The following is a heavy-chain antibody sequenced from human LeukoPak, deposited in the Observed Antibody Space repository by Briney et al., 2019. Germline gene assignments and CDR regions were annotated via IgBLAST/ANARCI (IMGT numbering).Heavy chain of an antibody. CDR3: AEDRGDSLYYMDV. J-gene: IGHJ6*03. CDR2: IRYDESNK. V-gene: IGHV3-30*02. Sequence: GGSLRLSCAASGFTFSSYGMHWVRQAPGKGLEWVAFIRYDESNKFYADSVKGRFAISRDNSKDTLYLQMNSLRAEDTTVYYCAEDRGDSLYYMDVWGKGTTVTVSS. CDR1: GFTFSSYG. D-gene: IGHD4-11*01.